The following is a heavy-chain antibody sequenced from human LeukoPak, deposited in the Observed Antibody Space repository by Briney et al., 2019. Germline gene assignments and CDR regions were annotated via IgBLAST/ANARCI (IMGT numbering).Heavy chain of an antibody. D-gene: IGHD6-13*01. Sequence: GESLQISCKGSGYSFTSYWISWVRQMPGKGLEWMGRIDPSDSYTDYSPSLQGHVTISADKSISTAYLQWSSLKASDTAMYYCARHGKVAAAGQYYYYYYGMDVWGQGTTVTVSS. CDR2: IDPSDSYT. V-gene: IGHV5-10-1*01. CDR1: GYSFTSYW. J-gene: IGHJ6*02. CDR3: ARHGKVAAAGQYYYYYYGMDV.